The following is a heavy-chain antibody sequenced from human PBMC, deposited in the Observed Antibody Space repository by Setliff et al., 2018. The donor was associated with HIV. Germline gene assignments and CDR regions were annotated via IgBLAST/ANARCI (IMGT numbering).Heavy chain of an antibody. CDR3: ARRRSPPSGFYSKYYMDV. D-gene: IGHD3-22*01. Sequence: SETLSLTCTVSGGSISGGGYYWSWIRQHPGKGLDWIGNIYYIGNTDYNPSLKRRVTISVDTSKNQFSLKLTSVTAADTAVYYCARRRSPPSGFYSKYYMDVWGKGTTVTVSS. CDR2: IYYIGNT. J-gene: IGHJ6*03. CDR1: GGSISGGGYY. V-gene: IGHV4-31*03.